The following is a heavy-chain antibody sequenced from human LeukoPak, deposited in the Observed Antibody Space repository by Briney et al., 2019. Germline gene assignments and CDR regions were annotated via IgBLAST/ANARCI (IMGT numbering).Heavy chain of an antibody. Sequence: GGSLRLSCVASGFTFSSRDWMTWVRQAPGKGLEWVAFIRYDGSNKYYADSVKGRFTISRDNSKNTLYLQMNSLRAEDTAVYYCAKQMREWLVPYNWFDPWGQGTLVTVSS. CDR3: AKQMREWLVPYNWFDP. CDR1: GFTFSSRDW. CDR2: IRYDGSNK. J-gene: IGHJ5*02. V-gene: IGHV3-30*02. D-gene: IGHD6-19*01.